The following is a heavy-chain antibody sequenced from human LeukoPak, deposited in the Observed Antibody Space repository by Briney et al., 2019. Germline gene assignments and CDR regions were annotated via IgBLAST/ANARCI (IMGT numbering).Heavy chain of an antibody. V-gene: IGHV3-48*02. CDR3: ARDRDYCYIFDY. D-gene: IGHD2-2*02. Sequence: GGSLRLSCAASGFTFSNYSMNWVRQAPGKGLEWVSLFSPITGDICYADSVTGRFTISRENAKTSLYLQMTSLRDEDTAVYYCARDRDYCYIFDYWGRGNLVTVSS. CDR2: FSPITGDI. J-gene: IGHJ4*02. CDR1: GFTFSNYS.